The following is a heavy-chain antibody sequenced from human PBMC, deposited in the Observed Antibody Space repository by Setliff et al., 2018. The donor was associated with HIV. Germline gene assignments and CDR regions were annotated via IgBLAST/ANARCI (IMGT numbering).Heavy chain of an antibody. V-gene: IGHV4-34*01. CDR1: GESFSRYY. J-gene: IGHJ4*02. Sequence: PSETLSLTCAVYGESFSRYYFTWIRQAPGRGLKWIGEINHSAFTKYNPSLASRVTMTIDTSKNQFSLLLSSVTAADTAMYFCARRPGGITRARLDNWGQGTLVTVSS. D-gene: IGHD3-16*01. CDR3: ARRPGGITRARLDN. CDR2: INHSAFT.